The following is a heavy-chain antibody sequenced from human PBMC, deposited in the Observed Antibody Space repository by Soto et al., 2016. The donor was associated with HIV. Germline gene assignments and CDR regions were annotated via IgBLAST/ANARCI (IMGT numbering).Heavy chain of an antibody. CDR1: GFTFSSYW. V-gene: IGHV3-74*01. J-gene: IGHJ4*02. CDR3: ARGGEYYDILTGY. Sequence: EVQLVESGGGLVQPGGSLRLSCAASGFTFSSYWMHWVRQAPGKGLVWVSRINSNGSRTSYADSVKGRFTISRDNAKNTLYLQMNSLRAEDTAVYYCARGGEYYDILTGYWGQGTLVTVSS. D-gene: IGHD3-9*01. CDR2: INSNGSRT.